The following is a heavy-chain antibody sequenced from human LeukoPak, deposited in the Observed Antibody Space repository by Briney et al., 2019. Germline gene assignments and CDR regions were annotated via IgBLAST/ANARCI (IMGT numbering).Heavy chain of an antibody. Sequence: GGSLRLSCAASGFTFSSYAMSWARQAPGKGLEWVSAISGSGGSTYYADSVKGRFTISRDNSKNTLYLQMNSLRAEDTAVYYCATKGGKRGYSYGYGMDVWGQGTTVTVSS. CDR1: GFTFSSYA. V-gene: IGHV3-23*01. J-gene: IGHJ6*02. CDR2: ISGSGGST. CDR3: ATKGGKRGYSYGYGMDV. D-gene: IGHD5-18*01.